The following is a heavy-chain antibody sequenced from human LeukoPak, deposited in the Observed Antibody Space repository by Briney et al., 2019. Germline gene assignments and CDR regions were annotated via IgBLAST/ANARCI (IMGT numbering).Heavy chain of an antibody. CDR1: GGSFSGYY. CDR3: ARKSLGSSSKPPDY. V-gene: IGHV4-34*01. J-gene: IGHJ4*02. CDR2: INHSGST. Sequence: KPSETLSLTCAVYGGSFSGYYWSWIRQPPGKGLEWIGEINHSGSTNYNPSLKSRVTISVDTSKNQFSLKLSSVTAADTAVYYCARKSLGSSSKPPDYWGQGTLVTVSS. D-gene: IGHD6-13*01.